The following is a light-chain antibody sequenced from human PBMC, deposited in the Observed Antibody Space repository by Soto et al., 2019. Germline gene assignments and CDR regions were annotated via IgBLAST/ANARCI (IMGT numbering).Light chain of an antibody. Sequence: QSALTQPRSASGSPGQSVTISCAGTNSDVGAYDYVSWYQQHPGKVPKLLLYDVSKWPSGIPDRFSGSKSGTTASLTISGLQAEDEADYYCCAFTGSLFVFGTGTKLTVL. V-gene: IGLV2-11*01. J-gene: IGLJ1*01. CDR3: CAFTGSLFV. CDR2: DVS. CDR1: NSDVGAYDY.